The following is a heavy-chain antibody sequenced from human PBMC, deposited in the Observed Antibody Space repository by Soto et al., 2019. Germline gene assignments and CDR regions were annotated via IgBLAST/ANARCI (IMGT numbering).Heavy chain of an antibody. CDR2: ISTSNGDT. CDR3: ARDITGATGDY. V-gene: IGHV1-18*01. Sequence: QVQLVQSGPEVKEPGASVRVSCKASGYTFINYNIFWVRQAPGQGLEWMGWISTSNGDTSYAQNFQGRVTMTTDTSTSTAYVELRSLRYDDPAVYYCARDITGATGDYWGQGTLVTVSS. CDR1: GYTFINYN. D-gene: IGHD1-26*01. J-gene: IGHJ4*02.